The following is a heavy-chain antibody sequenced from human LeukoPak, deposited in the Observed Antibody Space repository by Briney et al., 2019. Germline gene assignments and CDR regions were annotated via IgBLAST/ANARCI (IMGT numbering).Heavy chain of an antibody. D-gene: IGHD6-13*01. Sequence: PSETLSLTCTVSGGSISSSSYYWGWIRQPPGKGLEWIGSIYYSGSTYYNPSLKSRVTISVDTSKNQFSLKLSSVTAADTAVYYCARHSSSSDAFDIWGQGTMVTVSS. V-gene: IGHV4-39*01. J-gene: IGHJ3*02. CDR3: ARHSSSSDAFDI. CDR2: IYYSGST. CDR1: GGSISSSSYY.